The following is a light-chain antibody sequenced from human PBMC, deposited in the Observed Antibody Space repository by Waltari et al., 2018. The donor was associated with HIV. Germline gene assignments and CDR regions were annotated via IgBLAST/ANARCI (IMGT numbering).Light chain of an antibody. CDR2: NDD. V-gene: IGLV1-44*01. J-gene: IGLJ1*01. CDR3: AAWDDTLKVYV. Sequence: QSVLAQPPSVSGAPGQRVTISCYGSGSNIRSTYENWYQQLTVTAPRVLIYNDDQRPSGVPARFSGSKAGTTASLAISGLQSEDEADYYCAAWDDTLKVYVFGTGTKVTVL. CDR1: GSNIRSTY.